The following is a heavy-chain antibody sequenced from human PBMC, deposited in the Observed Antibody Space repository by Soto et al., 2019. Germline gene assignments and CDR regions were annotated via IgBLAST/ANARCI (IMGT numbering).Heavy chain of an antibody. CDR3: ARGSYYYESSGYYPY. CDR2: IYYSGNT. V-gene: IGHV4-30-4*01. D-gene: IGHD3-22*01. J-gene: IGHJ4*02. CDR1: GGSISSGDYY. Sequence: SETLSLTCTVSGGSISSGDYYWSWIRQPPGKGLEWIGYIYYSGNTYYNPFLKSRVYISVDTFKNQFSLKLSSVTAADTAVYYCARGSYYYESSGYYPYWGQGTLVTVSS.